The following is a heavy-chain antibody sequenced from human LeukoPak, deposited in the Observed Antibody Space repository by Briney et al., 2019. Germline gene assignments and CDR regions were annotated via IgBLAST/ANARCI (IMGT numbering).Heavy chain of an antibody. CDR1: GGSFSGYY. CDR2: INHSGST. D-gene: IGHD4-17*01. CDR3: ARAYGEIDF. Sequence: SETLSLTCAVYGGSFSGYYWSWIRQPPGKGLEWIGEINHSGSTNYNPSLKSRVTISVDTSKNQFSLKLTPVTAADTAVYYCARAYGEIDFWGQGTLVTVSS. J-gene: IGHJ4*02. V-gene: IGHV4-34*01.